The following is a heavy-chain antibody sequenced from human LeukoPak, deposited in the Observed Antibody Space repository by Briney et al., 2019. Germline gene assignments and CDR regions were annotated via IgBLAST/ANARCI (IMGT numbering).Heavy chain of an antibody. J-gene: IGHJ4*02. V-gene: IGHV3-48*03. CDR2: ISSSGSTI. Sequence: PGGSLRLSCVASGFIFSSYEMNWVRQAPGKGLEWVSYISSSGSTIYYADSVKGRFTISRDNAKNSLYLQMNSLRAEDTAVYYCARPGGSSGWYEEDFFDYWGQGTLVTVSS. D-gene: IGHD6-19*01. CDR1: GFIFSSYE. CDR3: ARPGGSSGWYEEDFFDY.